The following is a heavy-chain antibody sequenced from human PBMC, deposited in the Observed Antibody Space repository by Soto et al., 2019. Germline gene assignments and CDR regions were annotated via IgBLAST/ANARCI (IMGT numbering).Heavy chain of an antibody. D-gene: IGHD6-19*01. CDR3: TRVRYSSGWYDLEIRLGWLDY. Sequence: GVSLRLSCTAAAFTFGDYAMSWFHQAPGKGRERAGFIRSKAYGGTTEYAASVTGRFTISRDDSKSIAYLQMNSLKTEDTAVYYCTRVRYSSGWYDLEIRLGWLDYWGQGTLVTVSS. J-gene: IGHJ4*02. CDR1: AFTFGDYA. V-gene: IGHV3-49*03. CDR2: IRSKAYGGTT.